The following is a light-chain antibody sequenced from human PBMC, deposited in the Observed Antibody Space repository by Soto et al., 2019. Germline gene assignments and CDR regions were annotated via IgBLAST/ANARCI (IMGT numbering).Light chain of an antibody. CDR2: EAS. CDR1: QSVGTY. V-gene: IGKV3-11*01. J-gene: IGKJ5*01. Sequence: EIVMTQSPATLSVSPGGRATLSCRASQSVGTYLAWYQQKPGQAPRLLIYEASNRATGISARFSGSGSGTDFTLTISSLEPEDFAVYYCQHRSDWPGFGQGTRLEIK. CDR3: QHRSDWPG.